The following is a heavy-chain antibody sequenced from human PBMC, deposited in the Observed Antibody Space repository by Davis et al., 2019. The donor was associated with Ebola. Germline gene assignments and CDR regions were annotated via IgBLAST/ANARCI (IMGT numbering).Heavy chain of an antibody. Sequence: ASVKVSCKASEYTFTSHDINWVRQATGQGLEWVGWMNPKSGNTGYAEKFQGRVTMTTDTSTGTAYMELRSLRSDDTAVYFCARTSIVGTTTTASDIWGQGTKVTVSS. D-gene: IGHD1-26*01. CDR2: MNPKSGNT. V-gene: IGHV1-8*01. J-gene: IGHJ3*02. CDR1: EYTFTSHD. CDR3: ARTSIVGTTTTASDI.